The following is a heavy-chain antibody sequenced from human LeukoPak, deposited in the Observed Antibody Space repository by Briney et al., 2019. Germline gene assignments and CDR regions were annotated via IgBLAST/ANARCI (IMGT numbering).Heavy chain of an antibody. CDR3: ASGGPWKYDFWSGYYIRPWFDP. Sequence: SETLSLTCTVSGGSISSSSYYWGWIRQPPGKGLEWIGSIYYSGSTYYNPSLKSRVTISVDTSKNQFSLKLSSVTAADTAVYYCASGGPWKYDFWSGYYIRPWFDPWGQGTLVTVSS. CDR2: IYYSGST. V-gene: IGHV4-39*01. D-gene: IGHD3-3*01. J-gene: IGHJ5*02. CDR1: GGSISSSSYY.